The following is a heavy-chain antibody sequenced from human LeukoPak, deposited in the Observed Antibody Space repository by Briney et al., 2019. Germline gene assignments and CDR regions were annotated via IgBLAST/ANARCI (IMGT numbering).Heavy chain of an antibody. J-gene: IGHJ6*02. D-gene: IGHD3-10*01. CDR2: ISGGGGRT. CDR3: ARDLDIRGALYYYYGMDV. CDR1: GFPFSSYA. Sequence: GGSLRLSFTTSGFPFSSYAMSWVRQAPGKGLEWVSSISGGGGRTDYADSVKGRFTISRDSSKNTLYVQMNSLRVEDTAIYYCARDLDIRGALYYYYGMDVWGQGTTVTVSS. V-gene: IGHV3-23*01.